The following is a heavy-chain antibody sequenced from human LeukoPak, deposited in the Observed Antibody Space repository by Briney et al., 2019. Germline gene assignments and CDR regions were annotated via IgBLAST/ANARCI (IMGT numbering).Heavy chain of an antibody. CDR1: GDSISSRTDY. Sequence: PSQTLSLTCSVSGDSISSRTDYWTWIRQHPEKGLEWIGEINHSGSTNYNPSLKSRVTISIDTSKNQFSLKLNSVTAADTAVYYCARVKETATTFHYFDYYMDVWGKGTTVTVSS. V-gene: IGHV4-39*07. D-gene: IGHD5-24*01. J-gene: IGHJ6*03. CDR3: ARVKETATTFHYFDYYMDV. CDR2: INHSGST.